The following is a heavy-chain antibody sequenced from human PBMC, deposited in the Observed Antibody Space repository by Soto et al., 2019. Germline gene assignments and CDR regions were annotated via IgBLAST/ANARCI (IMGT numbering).Heavy chain of an antibody. J-gene: IGHJ4*02. CDR3: ARASAAAAPYYFDY. D-gene: IGHD6-13*01. CDR2: IYHSGST. CDR1: GGSISSSNW. V-gene: IGHV4-4*02. Sequence: PSETLSLTCAVSGGSISSSNWWSWARQPPGKGLEWIGEIYHSGSTNYNPSLKSRVTISVDKSKNQFSLKLSSVTAADTAVYYCARASAAAAPYYFDYWGQGTLVTVSS.